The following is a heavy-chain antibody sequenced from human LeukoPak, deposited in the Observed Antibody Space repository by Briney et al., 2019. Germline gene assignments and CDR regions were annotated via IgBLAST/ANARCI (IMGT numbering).Heavy chain of an antibody. V-gene: IGHV4-31*03. CDR3: ARKNCGGDCYSFNWFDP. CDR2: IYYSGSP. Sequence: PSQTLSLTCTISGGSISSGGYYRSWIRQHPGKGLEWIGNIYYSGSPNYNPSLKSRITISVDTSKNQFSLKLSSVTAADTAVYYCARKNCGGDCYSFNWFDPWGQGNLVTVSS. J-gene: IGHJ5*02. D-gene: IGHD2-21*02. CDR1: GGSISSGGYY.